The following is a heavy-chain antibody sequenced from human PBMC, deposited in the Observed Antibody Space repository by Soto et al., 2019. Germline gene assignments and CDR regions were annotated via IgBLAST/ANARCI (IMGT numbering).Heavy chain of an antibody. CDR3: ASRDPGTSVDN. V-gene: IGHV4-4*02. CDR2: IYRTGST. D-gene: IGHD1-7*01. Sequence: QVQLQESGPGLVKPSGTLSLTCAVSGASFTSNDWWTWVRQPPGRGLEWIGEIYRTGSTNYNPSLKSRVTISLDKSENQFSLKVTSLTAADTAVYYCASRDPGTSVDNWGQGTLVTVSS. J-gene: IGHJ4*02. CDR1: GASFTSNDW.